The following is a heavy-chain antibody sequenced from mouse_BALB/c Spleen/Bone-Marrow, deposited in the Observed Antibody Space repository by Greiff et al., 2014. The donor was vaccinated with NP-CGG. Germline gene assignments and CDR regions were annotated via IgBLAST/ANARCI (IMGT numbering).Heavy chain of an antibody. CDR1: GFTFSSYA. Sequence: EVKVVESGGGLVKPGGSLKLSCAASGFTFSSYAMSWVRQTPEKGLEWVATISSGGSYTYYPDSVKGRFTISRGNAKNTLYLQMSSLRSEDAAMYYCARHREVRPFAYWGQGTLVTVSA. J-gene: IGHJ3*01. V-gene: IGHV5-9-3*01. CDR2: ISSGGSYT. D-gene: IGHD2-14*01. CDR3: ARHREVRPFAY.